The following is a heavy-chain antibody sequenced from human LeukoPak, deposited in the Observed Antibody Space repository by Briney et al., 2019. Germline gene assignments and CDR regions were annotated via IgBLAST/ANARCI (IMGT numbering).Heavy chain of an antibody. J-gene: IGHJ4*02. V-gene: IGHV3-7*03. CDR1: GFTFSSYW. D-gene: IGHD1-14*01. CDR2: IKQDGSEK. CDR3: ATSRTSDY. Sequence: GGSLRLSCAASGFTFSSYWMSWVRQAPGKGLEWEAIIKQDGSEKYYVDSVKGRFTISRDNAEKSLYLQMNSLRAEDTAVYYCATSRTSDYWGQGTLVTVSS.